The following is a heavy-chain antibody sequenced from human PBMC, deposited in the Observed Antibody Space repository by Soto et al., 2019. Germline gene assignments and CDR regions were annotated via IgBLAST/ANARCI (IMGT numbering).Heavy chain of an antibody. CDR2: ISSSGSTI. D-gene: IGHD3-22*01. CDR3: ARFYYYDSSGPYSLYYFDY. Sequence: APGKGLEWVSYISSSGSTIYYADSVKGRFTISRDNAKNSLYLQMNSLRAEDTAVYYCARFYYYDSSGPYSLYYFDYWGQGTLVTV. V-gene: IGHV3-48*03. J-gene: IGHJ4*02.